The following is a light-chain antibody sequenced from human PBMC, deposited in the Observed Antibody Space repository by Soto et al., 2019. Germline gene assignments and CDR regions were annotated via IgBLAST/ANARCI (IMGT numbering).Light chain of an antibody. V-gene: IGKV3-11*01. CDR1: QSVSSY. CDR2: DAS. CDR3: HLHSYSLT. Sequence: FVLTQSPATLSLSPGERATLSCRASQSVSSYLAWYQQKPGQAPRLLIYDASNRATGIPARFSGSGSGTDFTLTISSLDPEDLAVYYRHLHSYSLTFG. J-gene: IGKJ3*01.